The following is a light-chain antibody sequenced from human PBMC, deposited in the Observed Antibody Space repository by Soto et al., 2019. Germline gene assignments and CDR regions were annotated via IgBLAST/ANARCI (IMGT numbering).Light chain of an antibody. J-gene: IGKJ2*01. CDR3: QQYGSSTYT. Sequence: EIVLSQSPGTLSLSPGERATLSCRASQSVSSSYLAWYQQKPGQPPRLLIYGTSSRATGIPDRFSGSGSGTDFTLTISRLEPEDFAVYYCQQYGSSTYTFSQGTKVDIK. CDR1: QSVSSSY. V-gene: IGKV3-20*01. CDR2: GTS.